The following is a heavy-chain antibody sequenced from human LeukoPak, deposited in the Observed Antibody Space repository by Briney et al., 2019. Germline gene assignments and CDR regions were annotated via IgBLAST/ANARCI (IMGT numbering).Heavy chain of an antibody. J-gene: IGHJ4*02. CDR1: GFTFSNNW. CDR2: IKEDGSEK. Sequence: GSLRLSCAASGFTFSNNWMTWVRQAPGKGLEWVANIKEDGSEKNYVDSVKGRFTISRDNPKNSLYLQMNSLRAEDTAVYYCARDSGWYPVDYWGQGTLVTVSS. CDR3: ARDSGWYPVDY. V-gene: IGHV3-7*01. D-gene: IGHD6-19*01.